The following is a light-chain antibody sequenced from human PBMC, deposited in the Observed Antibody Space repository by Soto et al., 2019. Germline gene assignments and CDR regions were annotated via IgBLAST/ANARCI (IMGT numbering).Light chain of an antibody. CDR1: STDFVSYNR. V-gene: IGLV2-18*01. CDR2: EAS. J-gene: IGLJ1*01. CDR3: SLYTSENTYV. Sequence: QSALTQPPSVSGSPGQSVTISGTGTSTDFVSYNRVSWYQQPPGTAPKLIIYEASNRPSGVPDRFSGSKSGNTASLTISGLQAADEADYYCSLYTSENTYVFGTGTKLTVL.